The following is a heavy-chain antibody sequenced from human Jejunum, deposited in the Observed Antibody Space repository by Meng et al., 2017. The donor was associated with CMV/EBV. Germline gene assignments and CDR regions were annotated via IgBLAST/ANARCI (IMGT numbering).Heavy chain of an antibody. Sequence: TGYFIHWLRQVPGPGPEWMGWINTNSGGTNYAQKFQGRVTMTRDKFSSVAYVELRSLRSDDTAVYFCARGGITAALIGGYSYGMDVWGQGTTVTVSS. CDR3: ARGGITAALIGGYSYGMDV. CDR2: INTNSGGT. CDR1: TGYF. J-gene: IGHJ6*02. V-gene: IGHV1-2*02. D-gene: IGHD6-13*01.